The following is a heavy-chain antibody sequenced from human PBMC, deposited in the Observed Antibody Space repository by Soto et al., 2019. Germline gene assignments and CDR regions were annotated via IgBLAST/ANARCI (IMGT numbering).Heavy chain of an antibody. Sequence: QVQLVESGGGVVQPGRSLRLSCAASGFTFSSYGMHWVRQAPGKGLEWVAVISYDGSNKYYADSVKGRFTISRDNSKNTLYLQMNSLRAEETAGYYCAKGETGTADYWGQGTLVTVSS. CDR2: ISYDGSNK. CDR1: GFTFSSYG. D-gene: IGHD1-1*01. V-gene: IGHV3-30*18. J-gene: IGHJ4*02. CDR3: AKGETGTADY.